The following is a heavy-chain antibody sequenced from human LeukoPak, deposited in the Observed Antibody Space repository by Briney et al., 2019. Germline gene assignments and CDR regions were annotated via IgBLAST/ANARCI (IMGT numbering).Heavy chain of an antibody. CDR1: GGSISSYY. D-gene: IGHD3-10*01. Sequence: PSETLSLTCTVSGGSISSYYWSWIRQPAGKGLEWIGRIYTSGSTNYNPSLKSRVTMSVDTSKNQFSLKLSSVTAADTAVYYCARFGEFTFGEAFDIWGQGTMVTVSS. CDR2: IYTSGST. J-gene: IGHJ3*02. CDR3: ARFGEFTFGEAFDI. V-gene: IGHV4-4*07.